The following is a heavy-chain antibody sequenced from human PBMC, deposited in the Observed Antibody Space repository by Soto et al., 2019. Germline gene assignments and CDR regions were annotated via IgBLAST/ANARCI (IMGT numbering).Heavy chain of an antibody. J-gene: IGHJ6*04. CDR3: GRIMRPHNKVMAV. CDR2: INHSGST. D-gene: IGHD1-1*01. V-gene: IGHV4-34*01. CDR1: GGPSSGYY. Sequence: SETLSLTCAVYGGPSSGYYWSWIRQPPGKGLEWIGEINHSGSTNYNPSLKSRVTISVDTSKNQFSLKLSSVTAADTAVYYCGRIMRPHNKVMAVGGKGTTAPVSP.